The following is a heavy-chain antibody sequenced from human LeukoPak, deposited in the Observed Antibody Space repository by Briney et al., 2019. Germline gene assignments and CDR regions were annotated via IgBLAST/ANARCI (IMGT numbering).Heavy chain of an antibody. D-gene: IGHD1-26*01. Sequence: AGGSLRLSCAASGFKFDDYTMHWVRRPPGKGREWVSLVSWNSDHTSYADSVKGRFTISRDNSKNSLYLEMSSLRIEDTAFYYCAKDFQGIVGATQIDFWGQGTLVTVSS. J-gene: IGHJ4*02. CDR2: VSWNSDHT. V-gene: IGHV3-43*01. CDR3: AKDFQGIVGATQIDF. CDR1: GFKFDDYT.